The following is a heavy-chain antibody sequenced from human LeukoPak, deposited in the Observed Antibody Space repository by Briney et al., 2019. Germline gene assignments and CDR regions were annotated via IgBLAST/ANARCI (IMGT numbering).Heavy chain of an antibody. D-gene: IGHD3-10*01. CDR3: ARVLIHYGAFDY. CDR1: GFTVSSNY. CDR2: IYSGGST. Sequence: GGSLRLSCAASGFTVSSNYMSWVRQAPGKGLEWVSVIYSGGSTYYADSVKGRFTISRDDSKNTLYLQMNSLRAEDTAVYYCARVLIHYGAFDYWGQGTLVTVSS. J-gene: IGHJ4*02. V-gene: IGHV3-53*01.